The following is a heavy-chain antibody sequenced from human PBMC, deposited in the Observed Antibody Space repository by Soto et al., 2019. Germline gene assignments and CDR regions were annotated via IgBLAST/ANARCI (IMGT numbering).Heavy chain of an antibody. D-gene: IGHD3-22*01. CDR3: ARHYDSSGYSSLGY. Sequence: SLTNSCAHSRYSLTSYWIRLVRTLRGNGLECMGRIDPSDSYTNYSPSFQGHVTISADRSISTAYLQWSSLKASDTAMYYCARHYDSSGYSSLGYWGQGHLV. CDR2: IDPSDSYT. J-gene: IGHJ4*02. CDR1: RYSLTSYW. V-gene: IGHV5-10-1*01.